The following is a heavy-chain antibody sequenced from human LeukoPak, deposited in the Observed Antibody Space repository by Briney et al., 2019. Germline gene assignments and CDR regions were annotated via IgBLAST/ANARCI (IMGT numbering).Heavy chain of an antibody. D-gene: IGHD1-26*01. J-gene: IGHJ4*02. CDR3: ARGVTFLVGATTSVVDY. Sequence: SQTLSLTCTVSGGSISSGDYYWSWIRQPPGKGLEWIGYIYYSGSTYYNPSLKSRVTISVDTSKNQFSLKLSSVTAADTAVYYCARGVTFLVGATTSVVDYWGQGTLVTVSS. CDR2: IYYSGST. CDR1: GGSISSGDYY. V-gene: IGHV4-30-4*01.